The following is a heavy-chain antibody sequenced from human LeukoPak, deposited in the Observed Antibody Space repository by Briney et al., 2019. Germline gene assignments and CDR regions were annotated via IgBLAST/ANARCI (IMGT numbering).Heavy chain of an antibody. Sequence: SQTLSLTCTVSGGSISSGGYYWSWIRQHPGKGLEWIGYIYYSGSTYYNPSLKSRVTISVDTSKNQFSLKVNSVTAADTSVYYCATTGGAAGTRDYWGQGTLVTVSS. V-gene: IGHV4-31*03. CDR1: GGSISSGGYY. CDR3: ATTGGAAGTRDY. J-gene: IGHJ4*02. CDR2: IYYSGST. D-gene: IGHD6-13*01.